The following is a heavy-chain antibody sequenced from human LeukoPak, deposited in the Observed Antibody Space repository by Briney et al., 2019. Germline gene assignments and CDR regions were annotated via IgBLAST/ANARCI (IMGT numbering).Heavy chain of an antibody. Sequence: PGGSLRLSCAASGFTFDDYAMHWARQAPGKGLEWVSGISWNSVTIAYADSVKGRFTISRDNAKNSRYLQLNSLRAEDTALYYCAKDGQQLVQSPIGWFDPWGQGTLVTVSS. J-gene: IGHJ5*02. D-gene: IGHD6-13*01. CDR3: AKDGQQLVQSPIGWFDP. CDR1: GFTFDDYA. V-gene: IGHV3-9*01. CDR2: ISWNSVTI.